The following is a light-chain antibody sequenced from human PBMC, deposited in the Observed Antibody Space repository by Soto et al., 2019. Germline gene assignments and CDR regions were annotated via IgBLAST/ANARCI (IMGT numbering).Light chain of an antibody. J-gene: IGKJ1*01. Sequence: EIVMTQSPVTLSVSPGERATLSCWASQSVSSDLAWFQQKPGQAPRLLIYAASTRASGVPARFSGGGSGTEFTLTINSLQPDDFATYYCHQYKRYWTFGQGTKVDIK. CDR1: QSVSSD. V-gene: IGKV3-15*01. CDR3: HQYKRYWT. CDR2: AAS.